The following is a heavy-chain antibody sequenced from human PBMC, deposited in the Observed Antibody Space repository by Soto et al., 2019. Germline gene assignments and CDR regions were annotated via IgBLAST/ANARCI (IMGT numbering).Heavy chain of an antibody. CDR1: GFTFDDYA. CDR2: ISWNSGSI. Sequence: EVQLVESGGGLVQPGRSLRLSCAASGFTFDDYAMHWVRQAPGKGLEWVSGISWNSGSIGYADSVKGRFTISRDNAKNSLYLQMNSLRAEDTALYYCAKLELTSAAAFDIWGQGTMVTVSS. V-gene: IGHV3-9*01. J-gene: IGHJ3*02. D-gene: IGHD3-10*01. CDR3: AKLELTSAAAFDI.